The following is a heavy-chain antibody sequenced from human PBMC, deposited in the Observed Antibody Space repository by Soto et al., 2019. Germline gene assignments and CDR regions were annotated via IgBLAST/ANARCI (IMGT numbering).Heavy chain of an antibody. J-gene: IGHJ4*02. D-gene: IGHD1-20*01. CDR3: ARQMRYNWNYLDY. CDR1: GGSISSYY. V-gene: IGHV4-59*08. Sequence: ETLSLTCTVSGGSISSYYWSWIRQPPGKGLEWIGYIYYSGSTNYNPSLKSRVTISVDTSKNQFSLKLSSVTAADTAVYYCARQMRYNWNYLDYWGQGTLVTVSS. CDR2: IYYSGST.